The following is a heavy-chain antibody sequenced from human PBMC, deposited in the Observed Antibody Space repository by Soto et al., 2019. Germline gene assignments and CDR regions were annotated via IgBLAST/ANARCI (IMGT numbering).Heavy chain of an antibody. CDR1: GGSISSGGSY. CDR2: IYYSGST. J-gene: IGHJ4*02. D-gene: IGHD3-10*01. V-gene: IGHV4-31*03. Sequence: QVQLQESGPGLVKPSQTLSLTCTVSGGSISSGGSYWSWIRQHPGKGLEWIGYIYYSGSTYYNPSLKSRVTISVDTSKNQFSLKLSSVTAADTAVYYCARGVTLVRGVIHTPYFDYWGQGALVTVSS. CDR3: ARGVTLVRGVIHTPYFDY.